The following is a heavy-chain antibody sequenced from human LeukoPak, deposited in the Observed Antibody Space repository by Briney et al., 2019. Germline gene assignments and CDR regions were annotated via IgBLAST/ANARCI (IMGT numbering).Heavy chain of an antibody. Sequence: GSLRLPCAASGFTFSSYSMNWVRQAPGKGLEWVSSISSSSSYIYYADSVKGRFTISRDNAKNSLYLQMNSLRAEDTAVYYCAREYGDYPSNHYGMDVWGQGTTVTVSS. D-gene: IGHD4-17*01. CDR3: AREYGDYPSNHYGMDV. CDR2: ISSSSSYI. CDR1: GFTFSSYS. V-gene: IGHV3-21*01. J-gene: IGHJ6*02.